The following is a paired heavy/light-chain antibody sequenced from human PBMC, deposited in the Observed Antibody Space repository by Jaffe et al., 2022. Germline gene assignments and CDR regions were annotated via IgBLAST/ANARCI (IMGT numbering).Light chain of an antibody. CDR2: DVT. V-gene: IGLV2-14*03. CDR1: RSDVGGYNY. CDR3: SSYTSSGTLVV. Sequence: QSALTQPASVSGSPGQSITISCTGTRSDVGGYNYVSWYQQHPGKAPKLMIFDVTNRPSGVSTRFSGSKSGNTASLTISGLQTDDEADYYCSSYTSSGTLVVFGGGTKLTVL. J-gene: IGLJ2*01.
Heavy chain of an antibody. CDR3: ARWGGIANGRKFDY. CDR2: IDYTGDT. Sequence: QVQLQESGPGLVKPSETLSLACAVSGYSIRSGYYWGWVRQHPGKGLEWIATIDYTGDTYYHPSHKSRVTISVDTSKNQFSLKLNSVTAADTAIYYCARWGGIANGRKFDYWGQGTLVTVSS. D-gene: IGHD2-21*01. CDR1: GYSIRSGYY. J-gene: IGHJ4*02. V-gene: IGHV4-38-2*01.